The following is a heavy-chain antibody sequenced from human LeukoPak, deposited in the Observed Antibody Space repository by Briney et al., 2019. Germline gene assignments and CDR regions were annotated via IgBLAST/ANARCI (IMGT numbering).Heavy chain of an antibody. V-gene: IGHV1-69*06. Sequence: SVKVSCKASGYTFTSYYMHWVRQAPGQGLEWMGGIIPIFGTANYAQKFQGRVTITADKSTSTAYMELSSLRSDDTAVYYCARSPGSVRGVIIVYYFDYWGQGTLVTVSS. CDR2: IIPIFGTA. D-gene: IGHD3-10*01. CDR1: GYTFTSYY. J-gene: IGHJ4*02. CDR3: ARSPGSVRGVIIVYYFDY.